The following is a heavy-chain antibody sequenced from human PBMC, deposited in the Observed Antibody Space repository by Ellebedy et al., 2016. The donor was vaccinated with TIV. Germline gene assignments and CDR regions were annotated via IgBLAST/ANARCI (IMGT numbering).Heavy chain of an antibody. CDR1: GGSVSSTSDY. CDR3: AREWHLPVAGMDV. V-gene: IGHV4-61*01. J-gene: IGHJ6*02. Sequence: GSLRLXXTVSGGSVSSTSDYWSWIRQPPGKGLEWIGYIYYSGSTNYNPSLQSRVTISVDTSMNQFSMRLNSVTAADTAVYYCAREWHLPVAGMDVWGQGTTVTVSS. D-gene: IGHD4-23*01. CDR2: IYYSGST.